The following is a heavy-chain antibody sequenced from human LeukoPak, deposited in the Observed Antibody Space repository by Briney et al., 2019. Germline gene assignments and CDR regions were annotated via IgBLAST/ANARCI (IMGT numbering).Heavy chain of an antibody. CDR2: ISWNSGSI. CDR3: AKTGGGGSYYYFFDY. V-gene: IGHV3-9*01. CDR1: GFTFDDYA. D-gene: IGHD1-26*01. Sequence: GRSLRLSCAASGFTFDDYAMHWVRQAPGKGLEWVSGISWNSGSIGYADSVKGRFTISRDNAKNSLYLQMNSLRAEDTALYYCAKTGGGGSYYYFFDYWGQGTLVTVSS. J-gene: IGHJ4*02.